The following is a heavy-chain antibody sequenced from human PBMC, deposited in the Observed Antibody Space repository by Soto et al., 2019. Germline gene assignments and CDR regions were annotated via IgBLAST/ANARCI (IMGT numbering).Heavy chain of an antibody. V-gene: IGHV3-30-3*01. Sequence: LRLSCAASGFTFSSYAMHWVRQAPGKGLEWVAVISYDGSNKYYADSVKGRFTISRDNSKNTLYLQMNSLRAEDTAVYYCVVTNNREEYYFDYWGQGTLVTVSS. CDR2: ISYDGSNK. CDR1: GFTFSSYA. CDR3: VVTNNREEYYFDY. J-gene: IGHJ4*02. D-gene: IGHD1-1*01.